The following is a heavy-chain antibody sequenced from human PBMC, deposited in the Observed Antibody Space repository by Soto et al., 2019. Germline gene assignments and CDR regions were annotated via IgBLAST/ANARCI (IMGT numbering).Heavy chain of an antibody. V-gene: IGHV4-4*07. CDR3: ARVKTVDYYGMGV. J-gene: IGHJ6*02. Sequence: SETLSLTCTVSGGSMSSYFWSWIRQPAGKGLEWIGRIYSSGSTDYNPSLKSRVTMSIDTSKNQFSLNLSPVTAADTAVYFCARVKTVDYYGMGVWGQGTTVTVSS. CDR2: IYSSGST. CDR1: GGSMSSYF.